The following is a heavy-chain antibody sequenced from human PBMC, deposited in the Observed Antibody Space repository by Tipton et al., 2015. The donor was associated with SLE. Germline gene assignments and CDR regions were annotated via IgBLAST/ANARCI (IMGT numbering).Heavy chain of an antibody. J-gene: IGHJ3*02. CDR1: GGSISSYY. CDR2: IYYSAST. V-gene: IGHV4-59*01. D-gene: IGHD5-12*01. CDR3: ARAKWRDDFDI. Sequence: TLSLTCTVSGGSISSYYWSWIRQPPGKGLEWIGYIYYSASTNYNPSLKSRVTISVDTSKNQFSLKLSSVTAADTAVYYCARAKWRDDFDIWGQGTMVTVSS.